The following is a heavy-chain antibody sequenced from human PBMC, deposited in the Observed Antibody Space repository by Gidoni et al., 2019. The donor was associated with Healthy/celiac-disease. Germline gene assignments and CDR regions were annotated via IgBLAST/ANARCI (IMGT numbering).Heavy chain of an antibody. Sequence: QVQLVESGGGVVQPGRSLRLSCAASGFTFSSYGMHWVRQAPGKGLERVAVIWYDGSNKYYADSVKGRFTISRDNSKNTLYLQMNSLRAEDTAVYYCARGPKQGYGMDVWGQGTTVTVSS. V-gene: IGHV3-33*01. CDR2: IWYDGSNK. CDR1: GFTFSSYG. CDR3: ARGPKQGYGMDV. J-gene: IGHJ6*02.